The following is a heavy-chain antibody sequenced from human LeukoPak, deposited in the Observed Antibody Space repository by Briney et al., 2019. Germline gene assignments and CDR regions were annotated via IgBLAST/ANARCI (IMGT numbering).Heavy chain of an antibody. CDR1: GYTFTSYG. CDR2: ISAYNGNT. CDR3: ARDSVVVVAATQLDY. Sequence: ASVKVSCKASGYTFTSYGTSWVRQAPGQGLEWMGWISAYNGNTNYAQKLQGRVTMTTDTSTSTAYMELRSLRSDDTAVYYCARDSVVVVAATQLDYWGQGTLVTVSS. J-gene: IGHJ4*02. V-gene: IGHV1-18*01. D-gene: IGHD2-15*01.